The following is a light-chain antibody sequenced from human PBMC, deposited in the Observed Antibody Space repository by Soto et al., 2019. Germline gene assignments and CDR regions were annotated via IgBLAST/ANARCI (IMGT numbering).Light chain of an antibody. CDR2: GAS. CDR1: QSVSSN. Sequence: EIVMTQSPATLSVSPGERATLSCRASQSVSSNLAWYQQKPGQAPRLLIYGASTRATGIPARFSGSGSGTEFTLTISSLQSEDLAVYYCPQYNNWPPVTFGQGTKLEIK. CDR3: PQYNNWPPVT. J-gene: IGKJ2*01. V-gene: IGKV3-15*01.